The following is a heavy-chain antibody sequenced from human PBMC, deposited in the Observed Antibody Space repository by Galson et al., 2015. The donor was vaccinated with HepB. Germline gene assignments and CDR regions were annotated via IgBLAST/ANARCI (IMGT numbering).Heavy chain of an antibody. CDR3: AKDLEVVVITNGCDY. V-gene: IGHV3-23*01. Sequence: SLRLSCAASGFTFSSYAMSWVRQAPGKGLEWVSAISGSGGSTYYADSVKGRFTISRDNSKNTLYLQMNSLRAEDTAVYYCAKDLEVVVITNGCDYWGQGTLVTVSS. CDR2: ISGSGGST. D-gene: IGHD3-22*01. J-gene: IGHJ4*02. CDR1: GFTFSSYA.